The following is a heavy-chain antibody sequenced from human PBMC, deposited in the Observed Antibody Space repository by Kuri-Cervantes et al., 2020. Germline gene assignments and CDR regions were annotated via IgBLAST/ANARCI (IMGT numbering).Heavy chain of an antibody. CDR1: GFNVSNSY. CDR2: ISSSSSYI. V-gene: IGHV3-21*01. CDR3: ARLSTKVRYAFDI. D-gene: IGHD2-8*01. J-gene: IGHJ3*02. Sequence: LSLTCAASGFNVSNSYMSWVRQAPGKGLEWVSSISSSSSYIYYADSVKGRFTISRDNAKNSLYLQMNSLRAGDTAVYYCARLSTKVRYAFDIWGQGTMVTVSS.